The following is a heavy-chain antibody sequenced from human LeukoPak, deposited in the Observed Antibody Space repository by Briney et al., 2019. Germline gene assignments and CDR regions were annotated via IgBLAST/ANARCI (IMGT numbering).Heavy chain of an antibody. V-gene: IGHV3-11*04. CDR1: GFIFSDYY. CDR2: ISSRGSSI. D-gene: IGHD1-26*01. Sequence: GGSLRLSCAASGFIFSDYYMSWIRQAPGKGLEWVSYISSRGSSIYYADSVKGRFTISRGNARNSLYLQVNSLRAEDTAVYYCARDYGSGNYPDAFDIWGQGTMVTVSS. J-gene: IGHJ3*02. CDR3: ARDYGSGNYPDAFDI.